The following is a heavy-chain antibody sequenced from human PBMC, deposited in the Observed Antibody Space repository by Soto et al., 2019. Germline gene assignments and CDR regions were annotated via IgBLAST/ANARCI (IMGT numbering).Heavy chain of an antibody. Sequence: PSETLSLTGTVSGGSISSSSYYWGWIRQPPGKGLEWIGSIYYSGSTYYNPSLKSRVTISVDTSKNQFSLKLSSVTAADTAVYYCARLGLVTMVRGVISPWGQGTLVTVSS. CDR3: ARLGLVTMVRGVISP. D-gene: IGHD3-10*01. V-gene: IGHV4-39*01. CDR1: GGSISSSSYY. J-gene: IGHJ5*02. CDR2: IYYSGST.